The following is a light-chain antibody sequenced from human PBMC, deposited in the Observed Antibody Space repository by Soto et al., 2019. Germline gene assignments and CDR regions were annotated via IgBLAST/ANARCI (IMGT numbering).Light chain of an antibody. CDR1: QSLLYSSDNKNY. CDR2: WAS. J-gene: IGKJ1*01. CDR3: QQYYSAPRT. V-gene: IGKV4-1*01. Sequence: DIVMTQSPDSLAVSLGERATINCMSSQSLLYSSDNKNYLAWYQHKPGQPPKLLIYWASTRESGVPDRFSGSGSGTDFTLTISSLQAEDVAIYYCQQYYSAPRTFGQGTKVEIK.